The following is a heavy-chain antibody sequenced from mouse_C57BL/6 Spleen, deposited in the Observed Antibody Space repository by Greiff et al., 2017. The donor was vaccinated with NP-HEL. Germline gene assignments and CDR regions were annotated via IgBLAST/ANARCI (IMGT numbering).Heavy chain of an antibody. CDR1: GYTFTDYE. Sequence: VQVVESGAELVRPGASVTLSCKASGYTFTDYEMHWVKQTPVHGLEWIGAIDPETGGTAYNQKFKGKAILTADKSSSTAYMELRSLTSEDSAVYYCTTNDYYGSSQFAYWGQGTLVTVSA. J-gene: IGHJ3*01. V-gene: IGHV1-15*01. D-gene: IGHD1-1*01. CDR3: TTNDYYGSSQFAY. CDR2: IDPETGGT.